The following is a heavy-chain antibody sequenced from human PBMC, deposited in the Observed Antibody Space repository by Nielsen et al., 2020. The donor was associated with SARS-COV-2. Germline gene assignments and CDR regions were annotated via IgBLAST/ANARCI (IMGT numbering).Heavy chain of an antibody. CDR2: TSYDGGYK. CDR1: GFSFAEYG. CDR3: AKVYLSGSYRPPREAFDV. D-gene: IGHD1-26*01. V-gene: IGHV3-30*18. Sequence: GSLRLSCAASGFSFAEYGMHWVRQAPGKGPEWVAVTSYDGGYKDYGNSVKGRFTVSRDNSQNMLYLQMNRLRPEDTAVYYCAKVYLSGSYRPPREAFDVWGQGTKVTVSS. J-gene: IGHJ3*01.